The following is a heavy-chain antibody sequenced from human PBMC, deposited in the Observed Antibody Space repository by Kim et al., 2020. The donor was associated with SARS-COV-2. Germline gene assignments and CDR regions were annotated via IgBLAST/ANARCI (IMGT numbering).Heavy chain of an antibody. J-gene: IGHJ3*02. D-gene: IGHD5-12*01. CDR2: IYYSGST. CDR3: ASEPRRDGYNTDAFDI. Sequence: SETLSLTCTVSGGSVSSGSYYWSWIRQPPGKGLEWIGYIYYSGSTNYNPSLKSRVTISVDTSKNQFSLKLRSVTAADTAVYYCASEPRRDGYNTDAFDIWGQGTMVTVSS. V-gene: IGHV4-61*01. CDR1: GGSVSSGSYY.